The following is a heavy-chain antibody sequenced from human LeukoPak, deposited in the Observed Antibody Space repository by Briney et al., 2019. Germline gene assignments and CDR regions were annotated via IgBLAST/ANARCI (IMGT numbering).Heavy chain of an antibody. CDR2: MNPNSVNT. J-gene: IGHJ5*02. V-gene: IGHV1-8*01. CDR1: GSTFTSYA. Sequence: ASVKLSCKPSGSTFTSYAINWVRQATAQALERVGWMNPNSVNTGDAQKFQGTVTMTRNHSISAAYMELSSLRSENTAVYYGARGPYSSGSYRHRAVNWFDPWGQGTLVTVSS. D-gene: IGHD6-19*01. CDR3: ARGPYSSGSYRHRAVNWFDP.